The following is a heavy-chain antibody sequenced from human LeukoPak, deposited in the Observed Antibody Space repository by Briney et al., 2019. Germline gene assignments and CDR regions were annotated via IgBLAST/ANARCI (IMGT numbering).Heavy chain of an antibody. J-gene: IGHJ5*02. CDR1: GFTFDDYA. CDR3: AKDPSPYGDYRGSPFDP. CDR2: ISWNSGSI. V-gene: IGHV3-9*01. D-gene: IGHD4-17*01. Sequence: PGRSLRLSCAASGFTFDDYAMHWVRQAPGKGLEWVSGISWNSGSIGYADSVKGRFTISRDNAKNSLYLQMNSLRAEDTALYYCAKDPSPYGDYRGSPFDPWGQGTLVTVSS.